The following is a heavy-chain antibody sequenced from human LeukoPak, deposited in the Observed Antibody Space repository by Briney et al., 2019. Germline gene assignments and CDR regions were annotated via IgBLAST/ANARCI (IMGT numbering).Heavy chain of an antibody. CDR3: ASYNWNNGGSLDY. D-gene: IGHD1/OR15-1a*01. V-gene: IGHV6-1*01. Sequence: SQTLPLTCAISGDSVSSNSAAWNWIRQSPSRGLEWLGRTYYRSKWFNDYAESVEGRITINPDTSKNQFSLQLNSVTPEHTAVYFCASYNWNNGGSLDYWGRGTLVTVSS. CDR1: GDSVSSNSAA. CDR2: TYYRSKWFN. J-gene: IGHJ4*02.